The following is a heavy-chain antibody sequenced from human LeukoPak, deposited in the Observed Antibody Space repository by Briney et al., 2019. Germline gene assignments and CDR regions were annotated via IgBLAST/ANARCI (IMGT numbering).Heavy chain of an antibody. V-gene: IGHV4-59*01. CDR2: IYYSGST. CDR1: GGSISNYY. CDR3: ARDKTGNNWFDP. Sequence: SETLSLTCTVSGGSISNYYWSWIRHPPGKGLEWIGYIYYSGSTNYNPSLNSRVTISVDTSKNQFSLHLSSVTAADTAVYYCARDKTGNNWFDPWGQGTLVTVSS. D-gene: IGHD1-1*01. J-gene: IGHJ5*02.